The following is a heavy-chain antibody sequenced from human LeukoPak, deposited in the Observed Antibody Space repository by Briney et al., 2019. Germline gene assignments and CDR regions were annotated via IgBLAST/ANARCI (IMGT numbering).Heavy chain of an antibody. CDR1: GGSISSFY. CDR2: ISYSGST. J-gene: IGHJ6*02. V-gene: IGHV4-59*01. Sequence: SETVSLTCTVSGGSISSFYWSWIRQPPGKGLEWIGYISYSGSTNYNPSLKSRVTISVDTSKNQFSLKLSSVTAADTAVYYCARDRRYSMDVWGQGTTVTVSS. CDR3: ARDRRYSMDV.